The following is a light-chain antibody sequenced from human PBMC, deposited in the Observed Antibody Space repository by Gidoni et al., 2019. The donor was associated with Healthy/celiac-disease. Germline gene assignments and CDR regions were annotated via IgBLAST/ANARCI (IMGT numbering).Light chain of an antibody. CDR3: VLYMGSGIWV. CDR2: STN. V-gene: IGLV8-61*01. J-gene: IGLJ3*02. Sequence: QTVVTQEPSFSVSPGGTVTLTFGLSSGSVSTSYYPRWYPQTPGQAPRTLIYSTNTRSSGVPDRFSGSILGNKAALTITGAQADDESDYYCVLYMGSGIWVFGGGTKLTVL. CDR1: SGSVSTSYY.